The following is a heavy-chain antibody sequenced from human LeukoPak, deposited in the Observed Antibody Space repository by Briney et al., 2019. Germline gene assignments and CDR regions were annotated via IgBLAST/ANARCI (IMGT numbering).Heavy chain of an antibody. D-gene: IGHD3-9*01. CDR1: GYTLTELS. CDR3: ATLTNTLTGYPTGRDY. J-gene: IGHJ4*02. CDR2: FDPEDGET. V-gene: IGHV1-24*01. Sequence: ASVKVSCKVSGYTLTELSMHWVRQAPGKGLEWMGGFDPEDGETIYAQKFQGRVTMTEDTSTDTAYMELSSLRSEDTAVYYCATLTNTLTGYPTGRDYWGQGTLVTASS.